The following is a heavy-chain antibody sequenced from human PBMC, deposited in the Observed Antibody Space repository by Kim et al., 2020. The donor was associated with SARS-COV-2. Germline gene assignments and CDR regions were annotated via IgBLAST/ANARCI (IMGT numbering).Heavy chain of an antibody. Sequence: GGSLRLSCAASGFAFDDYGMSWVRQAPGKGLEWVSGINWNGGSTGYADSVKGRFTISRDNAKNSLYLQMNSLRAEDTALYHCVAFPSYGMDVWGQGTTVTVSS. CDR3: VAFPSYGMDV. V-gene: IGHV3-20*01. CDR2: INWNGGST. D-gene: IGHD3-3*02. J-gene: IGHJ6*02. CDR1: GFAFDDYG.